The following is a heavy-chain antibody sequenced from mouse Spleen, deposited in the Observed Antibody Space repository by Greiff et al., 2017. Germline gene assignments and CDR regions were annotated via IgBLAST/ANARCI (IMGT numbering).Heavy chain of an antibody. CDR3: ARPEVYYDYDWAY. D-gene: IGHD2-4*01. J-gene: IGHJ3*01. CDR2: ISSGGSTI. Sequence: EVKLMESGGGLVKPGGSLKLSCAASGFTFSDYGMHWVRQAPEKGLEWVAYISSGGSTIYYADTVKGRFTISRDNAKNTLFLQMTSLRSEDTAMYYCARPEVYYDYDWAYWGQGTLVTVSA. V-gene: IGHV5-17*01. CDR1: GFTFSDYG.